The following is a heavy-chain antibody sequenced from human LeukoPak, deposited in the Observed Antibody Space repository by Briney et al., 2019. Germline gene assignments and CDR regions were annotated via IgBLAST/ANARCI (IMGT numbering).Heavy chain of an antibody. J-gene: IGHJ6*02. CDR1: GFTFSSYA. CDR3: AKDREYYYYYCMDV. V-gene: IGHV3-23*01. Sequence: PGGSLRLSCAASGFTFSSYAMSWVRQAPGKGLEGVSAIIGSGCSTYYADSVKGRFTISRDNSKNTLYLQMNSLRAEDTAVYYCAKDREYYYYYCMDVWGQGTTVTVSS. CDR2: IIGSGCST.